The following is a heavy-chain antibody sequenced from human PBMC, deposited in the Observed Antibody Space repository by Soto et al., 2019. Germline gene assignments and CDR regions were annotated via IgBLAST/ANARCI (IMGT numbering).Heavy chain of an antibody. CDR2: IYYSGST. Sequence: ASETLSLTCTVSGGSISSGGYYWSWIRQHPGKGLEWIGYIYYSGSTYYNPSLKSRVTISVDTSKNQFSLKLSSVTAADTAVYYCARAPSLGWSGYTFDPWGQGTLVTVSS. CDR1: GGSISSGGYY. V-gene: IGHV4-31*03. J-gene: IGHJ5*02. D-gene: IGHD3-3*01. CDR3: ARAPSLGWSGYTFDP.